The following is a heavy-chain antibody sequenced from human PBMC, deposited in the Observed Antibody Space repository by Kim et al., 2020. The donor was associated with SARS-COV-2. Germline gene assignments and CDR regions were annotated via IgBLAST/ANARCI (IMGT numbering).Heavy chain of an antibody. D-gene: IGHD2-2*02. J-gene: IGHJ6*02. V-gene: IGHV1-18*04. Sequence: ASVKVSCKASGYTFTSYGISWVRQAPGQGLEWMGWISAYNGNTNYAQKLQGRVTMTTDTSTSTAYMELRSLRSDDTAVYYCARDREEYQLLYLSSHYGMDVWGQGTTVTVSS. CDR2: ISAYNGNT. CDR1: GYTFTSYG. CDR3: ARDREEYQLLYLSSHYGMDV.